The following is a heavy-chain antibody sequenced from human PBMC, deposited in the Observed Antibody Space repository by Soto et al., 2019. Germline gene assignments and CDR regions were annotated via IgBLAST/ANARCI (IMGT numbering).Heavy chain of an antibody. D-gene: IGHD2-15*01. CDR3: ARARAYCSGGSCYWSNFDY. CDR1: GGSFSGYY. V-gene: IGHV4-34*01. Sequence: SETLSLTCAVYGGSFSGYYWSWIRQPPGKGLEWIGEINHSGSTNYNPSLKSRVTISVDTSKNQFSLELSSVTAADTAVYYCARARAYCSGGSCYWSNFDYWGQGTLVTVSS. CDR2: INHSGST. J-gene: IGHJ4*02.